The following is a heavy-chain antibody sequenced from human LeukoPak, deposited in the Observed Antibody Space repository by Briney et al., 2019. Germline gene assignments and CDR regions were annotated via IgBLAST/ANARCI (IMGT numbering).Heavy chain of an antibody. CDR1: GHTFTSYG. V-gene: IGHV1-18*01. J-gene: IGHJ5*02. CDR3: ARVVAEVWEPKYNWFDP. CDR2: ISAYNGNT. Sequence: GASVKVSCKASGHTFTSYGISWVRQAPGQGLEWMGWISAYNGNTNYARKLQGRVTMTTDTSTSTAYMELRSLRSDDTAVYYCARVVAEVWEPKYNWFDPWGQGTLVTVSS. D-gene: IGHD1-26*01.